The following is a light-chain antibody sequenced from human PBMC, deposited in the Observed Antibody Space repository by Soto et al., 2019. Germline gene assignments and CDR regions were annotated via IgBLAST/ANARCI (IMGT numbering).Light chain of an antibody. V-gene: IGKV1-5*03. CDR1: QSISSW. Sequence: DIQMTQSPSTLSASVGDRVTISCRASQSISSWLAWYQQKPGKDPILLIYKASSLDSGVPSRFSGSGSGTEFPLTTSSLQPDDFAAYYCHQCNSYSPFTFGPGTKVDIK. CDR3: HQCNSYSPFT. CDR2: KAS. J-gene: IGKJ3*01.